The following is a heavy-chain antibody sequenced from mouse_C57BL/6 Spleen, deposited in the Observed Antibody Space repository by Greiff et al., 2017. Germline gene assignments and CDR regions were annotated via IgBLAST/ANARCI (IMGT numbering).Heavy chain of an antibody. CDR2: IRLKSDNYAT. CDR3: TGLRGFAY. CDR1: GFTFSNYW. J-gene: IGHJ3*01. Sequence: EVQGVESGGGLVQPGGSMKLSCVASGFTFSNYWMNWVRQSPEKGLEWVAQIRLKSDNYATHYAESVKGRFTISRDDYKSSVYLQMNNLRAEDTGIYYCTGLRGFAYWGQGTLVTVSA. V-gene: IGHV6-3*01. D-gene: IGHD1-1*01.